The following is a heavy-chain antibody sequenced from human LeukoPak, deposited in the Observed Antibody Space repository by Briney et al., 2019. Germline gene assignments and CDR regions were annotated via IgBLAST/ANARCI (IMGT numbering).Heavy chain of an antibody. CDR3: ARPGSSTSFIGAFDI. Sequence: SENLSLTGSGYGGSISSYYWSWIRQPPGNGLEWIGYIYYSGSANYNPSLKSRVTISVDTSKNQFSLKLSSVTAADTAVYYCARPGSSTSFIGAFDIWGQGTMVTVSS. D-gene: IGHD2-2*01. CDR2: IYYSGSA. V-gene: IGHV4-59*01. CDR1: GGSISSYY. J-gene: IGHJ3*02.